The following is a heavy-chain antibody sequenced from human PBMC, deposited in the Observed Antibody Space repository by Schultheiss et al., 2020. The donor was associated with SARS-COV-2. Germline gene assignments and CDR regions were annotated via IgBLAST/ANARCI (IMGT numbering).Heavy chain of an antibody. CDR2: ISWNSGSI. CDR3: ARSISIAAAEFDY. Sequence: GGSLRLSCAASGFTFDDYAMHWVRQAPGKGLEWVSGISWNSGSIGYADSVKGRFTISRDNAKNSLYLQMNSLRAEDTAVYYCARSISIAAAEFDYWGQGTLVTVSS. V-gene: IGHV3-9*01. D-gene: IGHD6-13*01. J-gene: IGHJ4*02. CDR1: GFTFDDYA.